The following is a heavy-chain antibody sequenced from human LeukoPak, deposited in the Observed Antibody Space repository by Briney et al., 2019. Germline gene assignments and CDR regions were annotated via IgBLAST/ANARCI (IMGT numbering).Heavy chain of an antibody. V-gene: IGHV3-43D*03. CDR1: GFTFDDYA. CDR2: ISWDGGST. J-gene: IGHJ4*02. D-gene: IGHD3-9*01. CDR3: AKGYDLLTGYYLDY. Sequence: GGSLRLSCAASGFTFDDYAMHWVRRAPGKGLEWVSLISWDGGSTYYADSVKGRFTISRDNSKNSLYLQMNSLRTEDTALYYCAKGYDLLTGYYLDYWGQGTLVTVSS.